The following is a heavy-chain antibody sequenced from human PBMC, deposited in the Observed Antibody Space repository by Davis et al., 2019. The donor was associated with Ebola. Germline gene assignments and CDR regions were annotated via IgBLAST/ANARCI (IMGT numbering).Heavy chain of an antibody. D-gene: IGHD6-6*01. CDR3: ARLLEYSSSSYTFDI. CDR1: GYTFTDYW. J-gene: IGHJ3*02. CDR2: INPGDSDT. V-gene: IGHV5-51*01. Sequence: GESLKISCKGSGYTFTDYWIGWVRQMPGKGLEWMGIINPGDSDTRYSPSFQGQVTISADKSVSTAYLQWSSLKASDTARYYCARLLEYSSSSYTFDIWGQGTMVTVSP.